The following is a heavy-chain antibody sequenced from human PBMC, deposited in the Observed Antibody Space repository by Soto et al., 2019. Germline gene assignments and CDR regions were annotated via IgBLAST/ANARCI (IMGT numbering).Heavy chain of an antibody. V-gene: IGHV3-30-3*01. CDR1: GFTFSTYA. CDR2: ISYDGNNY. J-gene: IGHJ4*02. D-gene: IGHD3-3*01. Sequence: QVQLVESGGGVVQPGRSLRLSCAASGFTFSTYAMHWVRQAPGKGLEWVAIISYDGNNYSYADSVKGRFTISRDNSKNTLYLQMNSLRAEETAVYYCARGYYDFWSGSDYWGQGTLVTVSS. CDR3: ARGYYDFWSGSDY.